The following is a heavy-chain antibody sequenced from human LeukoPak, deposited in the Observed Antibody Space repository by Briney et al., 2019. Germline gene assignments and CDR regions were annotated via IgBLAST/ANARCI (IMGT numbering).Heavy chain of an antibody. Sequence: ASVKVSCKASGYSFTNCYMHWVRQAPGQGLEWMGIINPSGGSTTYAQKFQGRVTMTRDTSTSTVYMELSSLRSEDTAVYYCARASVEMATIRLRRSAFDNWGQGTMVTVSS. CDR3: ARASVEMATIRLRRSAFDN. J-gene: IGHJ3*02. CDR1: GYSFTNCY. V-gene: IGHV1-46*01. D-gene: IGHD5-24*01. CDR2: INPSGGST.